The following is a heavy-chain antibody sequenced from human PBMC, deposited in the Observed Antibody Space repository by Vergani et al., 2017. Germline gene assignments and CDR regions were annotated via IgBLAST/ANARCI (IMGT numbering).Heavy chain of an antibody. CDR1: GVSFNTYG. V-gene: IGHV3-30*02. Sequence: QVQLVETGGGVVQPGGSLRLYCATSGVSFNTYGAHWVRQAPGKGRAWVAFIGYDGRIKYNVDPVKGRFTISRDTSKKTLSLQRRSLRADDTAVYYCAKDWRENSDYGYFDYWGQGTLVTVSS. CDR2: IGYDGRIK. CDR3: AKDWRENSDYGYFDY. J-gene: IGHJ4*02. D-gene: IGHD4-17*01.